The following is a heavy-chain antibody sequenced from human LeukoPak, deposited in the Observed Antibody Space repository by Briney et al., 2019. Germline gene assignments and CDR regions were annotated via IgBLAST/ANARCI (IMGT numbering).Heavy chain of an antibody. CDR1: VFTFSGYA. D-gene: IGHD3-3*01. CDR3: ARETHFWEWYYFDY. V-gene: IGHV3-7*01. Sequence: GGSLRLSSAASVFTFSGYAMSWLRQAPGKGREWLTNTKQDGSEKYYVGSVKGRFTIPRDNAKNSLYLQMNSLRAEDTAVYYCARETHFWEWYYFDYWGQGSQVTVSS. J-gene: IGHJ4*02. CDR2: TKQDGSEK.